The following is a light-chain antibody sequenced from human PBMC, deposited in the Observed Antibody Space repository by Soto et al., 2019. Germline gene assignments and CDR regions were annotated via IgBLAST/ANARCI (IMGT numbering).Light chain of an antibody. Sequence: EIVLTQSPGTLSLSPGERATLSCRASQSVSSSYLAWYQQKPGQAPRLLIYGASSRATGIPDRFSGSGSGTDFTITISRLEPEDFAVYYCQRYGSSPPVTFGGGTEVEIK. CDR2: GAS. V-gene: IGKV3-20*01. J-gene: IGKJ4*01. CDR1: QSVSSSY. CDR3: QRYGSSPPVT.